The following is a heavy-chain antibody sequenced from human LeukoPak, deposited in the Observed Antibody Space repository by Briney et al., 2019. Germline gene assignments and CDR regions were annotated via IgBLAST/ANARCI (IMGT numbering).Heavy chain of an antibody. J-gene: IGHJ4*02. Sequence: QSGGSLRLSCATSGFTFSAYSMIWVRQTPGKGLECLSYITSSSDSIHYADSVRGRFTVSRDNAKNSLYLQMNSLRDEDTAVYYCARDPGYSRPSSYGYFDHWGQGTLATVSS. CDR3: ARDPGYSRPSSYGYFDH. D-gene: IGHD1-26*01. CDR2: ITSSSDSI. V-gene: IGHV3-48*02. CDR1: GFTFSAYS.